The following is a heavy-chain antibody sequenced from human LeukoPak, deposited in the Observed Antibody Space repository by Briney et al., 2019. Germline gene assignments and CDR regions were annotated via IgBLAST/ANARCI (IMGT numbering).Heavy chain of an antibody. CDR1: GYTFTSYG. CDR3: ARGSTRIDSSEWVDRLLWFGELVTGGWFDP. D-gene: IGHD3-10*01. CDR2: ISAYNGNT. J-gene: IGHJ5*02. Sequence: ASVKVSCKASGYTFTSYGISWVRQAPGQGLEWMGWISAYNGNTNYAQKLQGRVTMTTDTSTSTAYMELRSLRSDDTAVYYCARGSTRIDSSEWVDRLLWFGELVTGGWFDPWGQGTLVTVSS. V-gene: IGHV1-18*01.